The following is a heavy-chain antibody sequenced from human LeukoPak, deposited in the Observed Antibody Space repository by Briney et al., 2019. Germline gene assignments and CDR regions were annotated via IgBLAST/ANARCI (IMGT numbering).Heavy chain of an antibody. J-gene: IGHJ4*02. Sequence: GGSLRPSCAASGFTFSSYAMSWVRQAPGKGLEWVSGISGSGGSTYYADSVKGRFTISRDNSKNTLYLQMNSLRAEDTAVYYCANSHYYDSSGYYQGLGYWGQGTLVTVSS. CDR3: ANSHYYDSSGYYQGLGY. CDR2: ISGSGGST. V-gene: IGHV3-23*01. D-gene: IGHD3-22*01. CDR1: GFTFSSYA.